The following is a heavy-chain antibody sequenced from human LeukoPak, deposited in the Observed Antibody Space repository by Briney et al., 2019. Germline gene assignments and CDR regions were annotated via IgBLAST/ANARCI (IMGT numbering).Heavy chain of an antibody. CDR1: GDSISSYY. V-gene: IGHV4-59*01. Sequence: SETLSLTCTVSGDSISSYYWTWIRQPPGKGLEWIGYIYCSGSPNYNPSLKSRGTISVDTPQNQFSLRLRYVTAADTAVYYCARDLRSRFSENFYYYMDVWGKGTTVTVSS. J-gene: IGHJ6*03. CDR2: IYCSGSP. CDR3: ARDLRSRFSENFYYYMDV. D-gene: IGHD3-3*01.